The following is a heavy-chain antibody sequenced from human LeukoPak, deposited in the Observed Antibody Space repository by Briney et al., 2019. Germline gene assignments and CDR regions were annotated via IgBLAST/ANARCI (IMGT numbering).Heavy chain of an antibody. J-gene: IGHJ4*02. Sequence: GGSLRLSCAASGFNFNKYNMTWARQAPGKGLEWVSTITGRSDKTYYTDSVKGRFVTSRDNSKDTLYLQMNSLRAEDTALYYCAKGGWLDDLGQGALVTVSS. CDR1: GFNFNKYN. CDR2: ITGRSDKT. V-gene: IGHV3-23*01. CDR3: AKGGWLDD. D-gene: IGHD6-19*01.